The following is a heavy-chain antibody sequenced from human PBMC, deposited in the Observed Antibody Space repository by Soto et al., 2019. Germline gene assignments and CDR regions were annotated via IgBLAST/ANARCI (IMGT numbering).Heavy chain of an antibody. CDR1: GFTFSSYA. J-gene: IGHJ6*02. V-gene: IGHV3-30-3*01. Sequence: PGGSLRLSFAASGFTFSSYAMHWVRQAPGKGLEWVAVISYDGSNKYYADSVKGRFTISRDNSKNTLYLQMNSLRAEDTAVYYCAREHYDFWSGSQGAYYGMDVWGQGTTVTVSS. CDR3: AREHYDFWSGSQGAYYGMDV. CDR2: ISYDGSNK. D-gene: IGHD3-3*01.